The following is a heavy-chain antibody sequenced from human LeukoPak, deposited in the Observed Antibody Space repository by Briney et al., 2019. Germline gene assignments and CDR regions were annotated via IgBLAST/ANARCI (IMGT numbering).Heavy chain of an antibody. V-gene: IGHV1-46*01. CDR2: INPSGGST. J-gene: IGHJ5*02. D-gene: IGHD4-23*01. Sequence: ASVKVSCKASGYTFTRYYIHWVRQAAGQGVEGMGIINPSGGSTNHAQKFQGRLTIPRDTSTSTVYMELSSLRSEDAAIYYCARDPTNSRNWFDPWGQGALVTVSS. CDR1: GYTFTRYY. CDR3: ARDPTNSRNWFDP.